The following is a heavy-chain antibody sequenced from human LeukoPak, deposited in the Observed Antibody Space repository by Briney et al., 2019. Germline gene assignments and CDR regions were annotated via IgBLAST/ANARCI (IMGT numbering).Heavy chain of an antibody. D-gene: IGHD5-18*01. J-gene: IGHJ4*02. Sequence: SETLSLTCTVSGGSISSYYWSWIRQPPGKGLEWIGYIYYSGSTYYNPSLKSRVTISVDTSKNQFSLKLSSVTAADTAVYYCATSKYSYAAIFDYWGQGTLVTVSS. CDR2: IYYSGST. V-gene: IGHV4-59*12. CDR3: ATSKYSYAAIFDY. CDR1: GGSISSYY.